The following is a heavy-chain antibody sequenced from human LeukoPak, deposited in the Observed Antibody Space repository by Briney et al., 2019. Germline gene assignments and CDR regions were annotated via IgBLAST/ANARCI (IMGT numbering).Heavy chain of an antibody. Sequence: GGSLRLSCAASGFTFSSYAMSWVRQAPGKGMKWVSAISGSGGSTYYADSVKGRFTISRDNSKNTLYLQMNSLRAEDTAVYYCARVGTAFGTLEDYWGQGTLVTVSS. CDR1: GFTFSSYA. CDR3: ARVGTAFGTLEDY. V-gene: IGHV3-23*01. J-gene: IGHJ4*02. CDR2: ISGSGGST. D-gene: IGHD6-13*01.